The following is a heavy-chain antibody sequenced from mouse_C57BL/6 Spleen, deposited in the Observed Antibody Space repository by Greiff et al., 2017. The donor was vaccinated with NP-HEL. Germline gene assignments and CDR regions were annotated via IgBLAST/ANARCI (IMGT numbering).Heavy chain of an antibody. Sequence: DVMLVESGGGLVKPGGSLKLSCAASGFTFSDYGMHWVRQAPEKGLEWVAYISSGSSTIYYADTVKGRFTISRDNAKNTLFLQMTSLRSEDTAMYYCARDGGSSPKYFDVWGTGTTVTVSS. V-gene: IGHV5-17*01. CDR2: ISSGSSTI. D-gene: IGHD1-1*01. J-gene: IGHJ1*03. CDR1: GFTFSDYG. CDR3: ARDGGSSPKYFDV.